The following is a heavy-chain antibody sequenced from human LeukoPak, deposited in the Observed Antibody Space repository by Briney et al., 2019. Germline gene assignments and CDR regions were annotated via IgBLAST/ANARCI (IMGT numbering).Heavy chain of an antibody. CDR1: GGSFSGYY. J-gene: IGHJ4*02. D-gene: IGHD3-16*01. V-gene: IGHV4-34*01. CDR2: INHSGST. CDR3: ARAGGALFDY. Sequence: SETLSLTCAVYGGSFSGYYWSWIRDPPGEGLEWIGEINHSGSTNYNPPLKSRVTISVDTSKTQFALKLSSVTAADTAVYYCARAGGALFDYWGQGTLVTVSS.